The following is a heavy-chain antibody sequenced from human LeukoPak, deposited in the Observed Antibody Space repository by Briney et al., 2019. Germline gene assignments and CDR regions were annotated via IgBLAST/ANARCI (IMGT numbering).Heavy chain of an antibody. V-gene: IGHV4-59*12. CDR2: IYHSGST. D-gene: IGHD2-2*01. CDR3: ARFIVVVPAATKDAFDI. Sequence: PSETLSLTCTVSGGSISSYYWSWIRQPPGKGLEWIGYIYHSGSTYYNPSLKSRVTISVDRSKNQFSLKPSSVTAADTAVYYCARFIVVVPAATKDAFDIWGQGTMVTVSS. J-gene: IGHJ3*02. CDR1: GGSISSYY.